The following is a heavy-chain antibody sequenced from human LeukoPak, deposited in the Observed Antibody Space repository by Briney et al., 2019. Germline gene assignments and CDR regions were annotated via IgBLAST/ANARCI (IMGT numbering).Heavy chain of an antibody. CDR1: GYTFSNYG. Sequence: ASVKVSCKASGYTFSNYGISWVRQAPGQGLEWMGWISVYNRNTNYAQKLQGRVTMTTDTSTSTAYMELRSLRSDDTAVYYCARDWDVLRYFESSGWFDPWGQGTLVTVSS. CDR3: ARDWDVLRYFESSGWFDP. J-gene: IGHJ5*02. V-gene: IGHV1-18*01. CDR2: ISVYNRNT. D-gene: IGHD3-9*01.